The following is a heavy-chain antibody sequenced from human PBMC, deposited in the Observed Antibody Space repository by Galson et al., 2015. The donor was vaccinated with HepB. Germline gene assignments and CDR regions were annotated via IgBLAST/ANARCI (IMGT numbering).Heavy chain of an antibody. CDR1: GFTFSTYS. V-gene: IGHV3-21*01. CDR2: INSVSSHI. Sequence: SLRLSCAXYGFTFSTYSMTWVRQAPGMGLEWVSYINSVSSHIYYADSVSGRFTISRDNAKSSLYLQMNSLRAEDTAVYYCVRARREILRFFDSDHWGQGTLVTVSS. J-gene: IGHJ4*02. CDR3: VRARREILRFFDSDH. D-gene: IGHD3-3*01.